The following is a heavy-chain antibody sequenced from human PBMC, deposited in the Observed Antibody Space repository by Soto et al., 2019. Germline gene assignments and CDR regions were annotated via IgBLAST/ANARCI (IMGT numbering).Heavy chain of an antibody. CDR1: GGSISSNNW. CDR2: IYHSGST. J-gene: IGHJ4*02. Sequence: QVQLQESGPGLMKPSETLSLTCAVSGGSISSNNWWSWVRQTPGKGLEWIGEIYHSGSTNYNPSRKRRVTISLDKSKNQCSLSRTSRTAADTAGDYRARREGECRGGSCPFYHDWGQGSLVTASS. V-gene: IGHV4-4*02. CDR3: ARREGECRGGSCPFYHD. D-gene: IGHD2-15*01.